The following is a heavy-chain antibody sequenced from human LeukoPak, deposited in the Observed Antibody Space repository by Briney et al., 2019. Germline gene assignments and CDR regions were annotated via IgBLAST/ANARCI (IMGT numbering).Heavy chain of an antibody. CDR2: ISAYNGNT. J-gene: IGHJ5*02. CDR3: ARDDALTGGNWFDP. CDR1: GYTFTSQG. D-gene: IGHD3-9*01. Sequence: ASVKVSCKASGYTFTSQGISWVRQAPGQGLEWMGWISAYNGNTNYAQKLQGRVTMTTDTSTSTAYMELRSLRSDDTAVYYCARDDALTGGNWFDPWGQGTLVTVSS. V-gene: IGHV1-18*01.